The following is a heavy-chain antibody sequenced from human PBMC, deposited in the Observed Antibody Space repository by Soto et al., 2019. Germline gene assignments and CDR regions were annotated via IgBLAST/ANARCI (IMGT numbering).Heavy chain of an antibody. CDR1: GFALDTYD. CDR3: AGEHVLMLASSYAFNV. J-gene: IGHJ3*01. Sequence: EEQLVESGGDLVQPGGSLRLSCTSSGFALDTYDMNWVRLAPGKDLEWISHIATGGDRIYYADSVKGRFTISRANARKSLYLQMNSLSYNDTAFDYCAGEHVLMLASSYAFNVWGQGTLVTVSS. V-gene: IGHV3-48*03. D-gene: IGHD3-10*02. CDR2: IATGGDRI.